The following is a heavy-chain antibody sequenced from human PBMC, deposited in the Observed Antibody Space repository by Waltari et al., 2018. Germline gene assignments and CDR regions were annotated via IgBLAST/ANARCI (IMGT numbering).Heavy chain of an antibody. J-gene: IGHJ4*02. CDR2: IYHSGST. V-gene: IGHV4-4*01. CDR3: ARLNRDSGYIDY. D-gene: IGHD1-26*01. CDR1: VGSISSSNW. Sequence: QVQLQESGPGLVKPSGTLSLTSAVSVGSISSSNWWGWARQPPGKGLEWIGEIYHSGSTNYNPSLKSRVTISVDKSKNQFSLKLSSVTAADTAVYCCARLNRDSGYIDYWGQGTLVTVSS.